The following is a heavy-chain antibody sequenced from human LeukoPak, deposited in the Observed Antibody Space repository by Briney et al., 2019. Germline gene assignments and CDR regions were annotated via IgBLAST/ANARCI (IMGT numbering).Heavy chain of an antibody. CDR1: GFPFSSYW. CDR3: ARVGLAAAGYYYGMDV. CDR2: INSDGSST. D-gene: IGHD6-13*01. J-gene: IGHJ6*02. Sequence: GSLRLSCAASGFPFSSYWMHWVRPAPGKGLVWVSRINSDGSSTSYADSVKGRFTISRDNAKNTLYLQMNSLRAEDTAVYYCARVGLAAAGYYYGMDVWGQGTTVTVSS. V-gene: IGHV3-74*01.